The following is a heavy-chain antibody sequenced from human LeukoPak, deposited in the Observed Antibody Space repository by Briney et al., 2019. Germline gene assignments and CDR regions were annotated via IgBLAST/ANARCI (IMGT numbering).Heavy chain of an antibody. CDR2: IYYSGST. CDR3: ARLGPAAGTSFDY. Sequence: SETLSLTCSVSGGSISSYYWSWIRQPPGKGLEWIGYIYYSGSTNYNPSLKSRVTISIDTSKNQFSLKLSSVTAADTAVYYCARLGPAAGTSFDYWGQGTLVTVSS. V-gene: IGHV4-59*12. J-gene: IGHJ4*02. D-gene: IGHD6-13*01. CDR1: GGSISSYY.